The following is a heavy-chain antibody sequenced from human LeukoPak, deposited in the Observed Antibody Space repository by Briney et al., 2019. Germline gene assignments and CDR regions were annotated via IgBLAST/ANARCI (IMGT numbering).Heavy chain of an antibody. J-gene: IGHJ5*02. Sequence: PGGPLRLSCAASGFTFSSYAMSWVRQAPGKGLEWVSAISGSGGSTYYADSVKGRFTISRDNSKNTLYLQMNSLRAEDTAVYYCAKVLLYSGYNWFDPWGQGTLVTVSS. CDR2: ISGSGGST. CDR3: AKVLLYSGYNWFDP. V-gene: IGHV3-23*01. D-gene: IGHD2-15*01. CDR1: GFTFSSYA.